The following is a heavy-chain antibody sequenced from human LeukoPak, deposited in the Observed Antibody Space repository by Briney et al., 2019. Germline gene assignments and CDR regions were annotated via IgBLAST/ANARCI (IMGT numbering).Heavy chain of an antibody. D-gene: IGHD3-22*01. CDR2: ISYDGSNK. CDR1: GFTFSSYG. J-gene: IGHJ4*02. CDR3: ARDYYNSSGYYGGVY. Sequence: PGGSLRLSCAASGFTFSSYGMHWVRQAPGKGLEWVAVISYDGSNKYYADSVKGRFTISRDNAKNSLYLQMNSLRAEDTAVYYCARDYYNSSGYYGGVYWGQGTLVTVSS. V-gene: IGHV3-30*03.